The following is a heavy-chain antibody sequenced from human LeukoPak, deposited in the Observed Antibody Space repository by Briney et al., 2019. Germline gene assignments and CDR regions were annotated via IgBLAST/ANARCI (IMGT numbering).Heavy chain of an antibody. CDR1: GVTFSSYG. J-gene: IGHJ4*02. CDR2: IWYDGSSK. D-gene: IGHD3-3*01. V-gene: IGHV3-33*01. CDR3: ARDRSYDFWSGYYTPDY. Sequence: VGGLRLSCAASGVTFSSYGIRGVRQAPGKGLEWGALIWYDGSSKYYADSVKGRFTISRDNSKNTLYLQMNSLRAEDTAVYYCARDRSYDFWSGYYTPDYWGQGTLVTVSS.